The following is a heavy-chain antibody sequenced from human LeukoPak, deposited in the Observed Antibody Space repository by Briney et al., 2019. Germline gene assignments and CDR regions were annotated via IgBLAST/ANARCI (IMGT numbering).Heavy chain of an antibody. CDR2: IWDDGGSE. Sequence: GGSLRLSCAASGFTFSNSGMHWVRQAPGKGLEWVAIIWDDGGSEYYADSVKGRFTISRDNSKNTLYLQMHSLRAEDTAVYYCARDLEGVGATQGFDYWGQGTLDTVSS. V-gene: IGHV3-33*01. J-gene: IGHJ4*02. CDR1: GFTFSNSG. D-gene: IGHD1-26*01. CDR3: ARDLEGVGATQGFDY.